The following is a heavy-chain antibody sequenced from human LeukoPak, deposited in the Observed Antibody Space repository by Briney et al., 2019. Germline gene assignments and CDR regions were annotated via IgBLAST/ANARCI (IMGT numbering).Heavy chain of an antibody. Sequence: SETLSLTCTVSGDSISSYYCSWIRQPPGTGLERIGYIYHSGSTNYNPSLKSRVTISADTSKDQFSLKLASVTAADTAVYYCATGYSSTWYYFDYWGQGTLVTVSS. CDR1: GDSISSYY. CDR3: ATGYSSTWYYFDY. V-gene: IGHV4-59*01. D-gene: IGHD6-13*01. J-gene: IGHJ4*02. CDR2: IYHSGST.